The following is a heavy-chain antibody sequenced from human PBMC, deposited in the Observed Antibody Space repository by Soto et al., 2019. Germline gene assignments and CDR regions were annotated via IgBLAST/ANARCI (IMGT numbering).Heavy chain of an antibody. CDR3: LGDERHGINGEYYTFWFDP. V-gene: IGHV1-2*02. D-gene: IGHD2-8*01. Sequence: ASVKVSCKASGYTFTDDFIQWVRQAPGQGLEWMGWIDPNNGDTTYAQKFQGRVTMTRDTSITTAYMELISLTSDDTAVYYCLGDERHGINGEYYTFWFDPWGQGTLVTVSS. CDR1: GYTFTDDF. J-gene: IGHJ5*02. CDR2: IDPNNGDT.